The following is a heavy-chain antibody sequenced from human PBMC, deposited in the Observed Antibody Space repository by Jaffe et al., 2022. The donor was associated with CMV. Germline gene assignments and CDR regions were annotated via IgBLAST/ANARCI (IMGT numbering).Heavy chain of an antibody. Sequence: EVQLVESGGGLVKPGGSLRLSCAASGFTFSSYSMNWVRQAPGKGLEWVSSISSSSSYIYYADSVKGRFTISRDNAKNSLYLQMNSLRAEDTAVYYCARATYYYDSSGSLDAFDIWGQGTMVTVSS. CDR2: ISSSSSYI. CDR3: ARATYYYDSSGSLDAFDI. V-gene: IGHV3-21*01. D-gene: IGHD3-22*01. J-gene: IGHJ3*02. CDR1: GFTFSSYS.